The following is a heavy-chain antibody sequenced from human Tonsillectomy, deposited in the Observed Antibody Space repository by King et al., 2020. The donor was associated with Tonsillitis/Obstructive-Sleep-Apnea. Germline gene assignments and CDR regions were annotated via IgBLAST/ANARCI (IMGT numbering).Heavy chain of an antibody. V-gene: IGHV4-59*01. CDR2: IYYTGST. CDR1: GGSISSYY. D-gene: IGHD1-26*01. CDR3: ARAGGSYYYVSGRAFDI. J-gene: IGHJ3*02. Sequence: LQLQESGPGLVKPSETLSLTCTVSGGSISSYYWSWIRQPPGKGLEWIGYIYYTGSTNYNPSLNSRVTISVDTSKNQFSLKLSSVTAADTAVYYCARAGGSYYYVSGRAFDIWGQGTMVTVSS.